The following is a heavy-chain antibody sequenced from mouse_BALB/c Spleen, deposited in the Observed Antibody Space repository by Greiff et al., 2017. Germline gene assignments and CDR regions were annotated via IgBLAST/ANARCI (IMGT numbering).Heavy chain of an antibody. J-gene: IGHJ3*01. CDR1: GYSFTSYW. V-gene: IGHV1-5*01. Sequence: EVQLQQSGTVLARPGASVKMSCKASGYSFTSYWMHWVKQRPGQGLEWIGAIYPGNSDTSYNQKFKGKAILTAGTSASTAYMELSSLTNEDSAVYYCTRENPAWFAYWGQGTLVTVSA. CDR2: IYPGNSDT. CDR3: TRENPAWFAY.